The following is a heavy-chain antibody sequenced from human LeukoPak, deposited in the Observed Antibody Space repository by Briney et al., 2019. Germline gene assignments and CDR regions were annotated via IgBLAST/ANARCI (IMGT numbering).Heavy chain of an antibody. CDR3: ARRVGQYDSSGYYRPHDAFDI. J-gene: IGHJ3*02. CDR1: GYTFTSYY. Sequence: GASVKVSCKASGYTFTSYYMHWVRQAPGQGLEWMGIINPSGGSTSYAQKFQGRVTMTRDTSTSTVYMELSSLRSEDTAVYYCARRVGQYDSSGYYRPHDAFDIWGQGTMVTVSS. CDR2: INPSGGST. V-gene: IGHV1-46*01. D-gene: IGHD3-22*01.